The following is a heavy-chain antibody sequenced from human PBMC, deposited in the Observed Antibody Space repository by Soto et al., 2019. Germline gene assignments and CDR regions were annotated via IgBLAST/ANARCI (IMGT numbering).Heavy chain of an antibody. V-gene: IGHV4-30-4*01. J-gene: IGHJ6*02. CDR2: IYYSGST. CDR1: GGSISGGDYY. D-gene: IGHD2-21*01. CDR3: ARSVPSLFHYYGIDV. Sequence: PAETLSLTCAVSGGSISGGDYYWSWLRQAPGKGLEWIGYIYYSGSTCYAPSLKSRVTISVDTSKNPLSLQLSSLTAADTALYYCARSVPSLFHYYGIDVWGQGTTVTVSS.